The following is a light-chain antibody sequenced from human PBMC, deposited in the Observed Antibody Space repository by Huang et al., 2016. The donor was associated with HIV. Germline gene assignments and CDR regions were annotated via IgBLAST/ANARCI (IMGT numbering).Light chain of an antibody. CDR1: QNIGDN. Sequence: EIVMTQSPATLSVSPGERATLSCRASQNIGDNLTWYQHKPGQAPRLLIYGASTRATGIPPRFSGSGSGTEFTLTISGLESEDFAVYYCQQFNNWPPRFTFGPGTTVDVE. CDR3: QQFNNWPPRFT. V-gene: IGKV3-15*01. J-gene: IGKJ3*01. CDR2: GAS.